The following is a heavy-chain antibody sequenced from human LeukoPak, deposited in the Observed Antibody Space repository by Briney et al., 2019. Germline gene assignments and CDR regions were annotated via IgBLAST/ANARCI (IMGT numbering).Heavy chain of an antibody. V-gene: IGHV1-8*03. Sequence: ASVKVSCKASGYTFTSYDINWARQATGQGLEWMGWMNPNSGNTGYAQKFQGRVTITRNTSISTAYMELSSLRSEDTAVYYCARDLNYGDYTQGYYYMDVWGKGTTVTVSS. CDR3: ARDLNYGDYTQGYYYMDV. J-gene: IGHJ6*03. CDR1: GYTFTSYD. CDR2: MNPNSGNT. D-gene: IGHD4-17*01.